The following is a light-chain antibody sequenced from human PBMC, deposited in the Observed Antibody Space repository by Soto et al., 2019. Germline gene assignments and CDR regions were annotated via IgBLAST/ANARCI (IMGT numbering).Light chain of an antibody. CDR1: SSDVGGYNY. CDR3: CSYTGTNSPYV. J-gene: IGLJ1*01. CDR2: DVS. Sequence: QSVLRQPASVSGSPGHSITISCTGTSSDVGGYNYVSWYQQHPGKAPKLMIYDVSNRPSGVSDRFSGSKSGNTASLIVSGLQPEDEADYYCCSYTGTNSPYVFGTGTKVTVL. V-gene: IGLV2-14*03.